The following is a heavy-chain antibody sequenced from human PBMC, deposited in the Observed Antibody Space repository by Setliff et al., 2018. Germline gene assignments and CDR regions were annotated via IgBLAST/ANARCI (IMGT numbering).Heavy chain of an antibody. CDR2: IYWNDDK. Sequence: SGPTLVNPTQTLTLTCTFSGFSLSTSGVGVGWIRQPPGKALEWLALIYWNDDKRYSPSLKSRLTITKDTSKNQAVLTMTNMDPVDTATYYCARCITIFGVVIPNAFDYWGQGTLVTVSS. CDR1: GFSLSTSGVG. J-gene: IGHJ4*02. D-gene: IGHD3-3*01. V-gene: IGHV2-5*01. CDR3: ARCITIFGVVIPNAFDY.